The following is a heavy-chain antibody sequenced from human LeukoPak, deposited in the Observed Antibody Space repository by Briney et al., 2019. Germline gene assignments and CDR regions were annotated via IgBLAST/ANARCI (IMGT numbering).Heavy chain of an antibody. J-gene: IGHJ5*02. CDR2: INHSGST. Sequence: SETLSLTCAVYGGSFSGYYWSWIRQPPGKGLEWIGKINHSGSTNYNPSLKSRVTISVDTSKNQFSLKLSSVTAADTAVYYCARGLITMVRGVKRGWFDPWGQGTLVTVSS. CDR3: ARGLITMVRGVKRGWFDP. CDR1: GGSFSGYY. D-gene: IGHD3-10*01. V-gene: IGHV4-34*01.